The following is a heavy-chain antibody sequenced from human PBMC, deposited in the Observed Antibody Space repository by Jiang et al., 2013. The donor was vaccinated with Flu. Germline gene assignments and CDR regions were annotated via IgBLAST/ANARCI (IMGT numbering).Heavy chain of an antibody. V-gene: IGHV1-3*01. D-gene: IGHD2-8*01. CDR2: IDGGNGNT. CDR1: GYTFTSYA. Sequence: SGAEVKKPGASVKVSCKASGYTFTSYAIHWVRQAPGQRLEWMGWIDGGNGNTKYSQKFQGRVTLTRDTSASTAYMELSSLRSEDTAVYYCARAGDMKNVVLTLYAWDEWVNWFDPWGQGTLVTVSS. J-gene: IGHJ5*02. CDR3: ARAGDMKNVVLTLYAWDEWVNWFDP.